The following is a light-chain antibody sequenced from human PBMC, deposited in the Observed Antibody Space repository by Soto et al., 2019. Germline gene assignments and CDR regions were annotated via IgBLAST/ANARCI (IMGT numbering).Light chain of an antibody. CDR3: SAYTVSRTYV. CDR2: EVT. V-gene: IGLV2-14*01. J-gene: IGLJ1*01. Sequence: QAVLTQPASVSGSPGQSIAISCTGSSSDIGIYKYVSWYQQHPGKVPKLIIYEVTNRPSGVSNRFSGSKSGNTASLTISGLQAEDEADYYCSAYTVSRTYVFGTGTKLTVL. CDR1: SSDIGIYKY.